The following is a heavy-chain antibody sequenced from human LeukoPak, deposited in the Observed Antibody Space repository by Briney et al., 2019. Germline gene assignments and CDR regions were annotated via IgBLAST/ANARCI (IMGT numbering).Heavy chain of an antibody. CDR1: GFTFSTYN. D-gene: IGHD7-27*01. J-gene: IGHJ6*03. Sequence: GVLRLSCAASGFTFSTYNMNWVRQAPGRGLEWVSSISSSSSYIYYADSVKGRFTISRDNAKNSLYLQMNSLRAEDTAVYYCARNKLGISEKYMDVWGKGTTVTISS. V-gene: IGHV3-21*01. CDR3: ARNKLGISEKYMDV. CDR2: ISSSSSYI.